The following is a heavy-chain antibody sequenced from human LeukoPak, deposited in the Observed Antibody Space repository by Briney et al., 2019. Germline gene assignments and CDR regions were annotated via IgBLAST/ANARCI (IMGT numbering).Heavy chain of an antibody. D-gene: IGHD2-15*01. V-gene: IGHV3-23*01. CDR2: ISGSGGST. CDR1: GFTFSSYA. J-gene: IGHJ4*02. Sequence: PGGSLRLSCAASGFTFSSYAMSWVRQAPGKGLEWVSAISGSGGSTYYADSVKGRFTISRDNSKNTLYLQMNSLRAEDTAVYYCAKDTRHVLALNYYFDYWGQGTLVTVSS. CDR3: AKDTRHVLALNYYFDY.